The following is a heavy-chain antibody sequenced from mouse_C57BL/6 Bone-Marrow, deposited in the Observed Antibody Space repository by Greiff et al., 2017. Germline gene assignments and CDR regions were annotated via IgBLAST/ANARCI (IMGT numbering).Heavy chain of an antibody. J-gene: IGHJ3*01. V-gene: IGHV1-81*01. CDR3: ASWGDCSSSFFAY. CDR2: IDPRSVNT. CDR1: GYTFTSYG. Sequence: QVQLQQSGAELARPGASVKLSCKASGYTFTSYGISWVKQRTGPGLEWIGEIDPRSVNTYYNEKFKGKATLTADKSSSTAYMELRSLTSEYSAVYFCASWGDCSSSFFAYWGQGTLGTVSA. D-gene: IGHD1-1*01.